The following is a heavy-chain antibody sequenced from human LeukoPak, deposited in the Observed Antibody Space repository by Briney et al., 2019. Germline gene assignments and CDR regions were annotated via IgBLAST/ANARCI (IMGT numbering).Heavy chain of an antibody. CDR2: ISNSDNKP. CDR3: AKDLRSSGEELDY. V-gene: IGHV3-23*01. Sequence: PGGSLRLSCAASGFTFSSYAMSWVRQAPGKGLEWVSTISNSDNKPYYADSVKGRFTISRDNSKNTLHLQMNSLRAEDTAVYYCAKDLRSSGEELDYWGQGTLVTVSS. D-gene: IGHD6-19*01. J-gene: IGHJ4*02. CDR1: GFTFSSYA.